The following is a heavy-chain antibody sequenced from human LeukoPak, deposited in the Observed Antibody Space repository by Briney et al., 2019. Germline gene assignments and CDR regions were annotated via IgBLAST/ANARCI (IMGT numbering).Heavy chain of an antibody. D-gene: IGHD3-16*01. J-gene: IGHJ3*02. CDR1: GGSISTYY. Sequence: SETLSLTCTVSGGSISTYYWNWIRQPPGKGLEWIGYIYNIGRTNYNPSLRSRVTISLDMSKNQFSLKLTSVTAADTAVYFCAREKTLGGGLDAYGIWGQGTVVTVSS. CDR2: IYNIGRT. CDR3: AREKTLGGGLDAYGI. V-gene: IGHV4-59*01.